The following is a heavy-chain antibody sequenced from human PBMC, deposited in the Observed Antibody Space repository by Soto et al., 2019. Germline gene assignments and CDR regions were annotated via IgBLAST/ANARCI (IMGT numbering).Heavy chain of an antibody. CDR1: GGSISSGGYY. CDR3: ARAAGTIFGVVTSPVRY. Sequence: SETLSLTCTVSGGSISSGGYYWNWIRQHPGKGLEWIGYIYYSGSTYNNPSLKSRVTISVDTSKNQFSLKLSSVTAADTAVYYCARAAGTIFGVVTSPVRYWGQGTLVTVSS. CDR2: IYYSGST. D-gene: IGHD3-3*01. V-gene: IGHV4-31*03. J-gene: IGHJ4*02.